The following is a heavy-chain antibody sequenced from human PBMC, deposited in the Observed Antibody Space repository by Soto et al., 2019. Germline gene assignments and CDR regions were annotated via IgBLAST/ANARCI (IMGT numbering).Heavy chain of an antibody. J-gene: IGHJ6*02. V-gene: IGHV3-30-3*01. Sequence: PGGSLRLSCAASGFTFSSYAMHWVRQAPGKGLEWVAVISYDGSNKYYADSVKGRFTISRDNSKNTLYLQMNSLRAEDTAVYYCAREVYSSSSYYGMDVWGQGTTVTVSS. CDR1: GFTFSSYA. D-gene: IGHD6-6*01. CDR3: AREVYSSSSYYGMDV. CDR2: ISYDGSNK.